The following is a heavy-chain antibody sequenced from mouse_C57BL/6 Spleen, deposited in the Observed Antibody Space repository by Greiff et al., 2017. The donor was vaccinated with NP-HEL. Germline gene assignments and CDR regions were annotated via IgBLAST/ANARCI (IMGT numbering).Heavy chain of an antibody. Sequence: VQLQQPGAELVQPWASVKLSCKASGYTFTRYWMHWVKLRPGHGLEWIGMFHPNSGSTNYNEKFKSKATLTVDKSSSTAYMQLSSLTSEDSAVYYCAIYRYAMDYWGQGTSVTVSS. J-gene: IGHJ4*01. CDR2: FHPNSGST. V-gene: IGHV1-64*01. CDR3: AIYRYAMDY. D-gene: IGHD2-1*01. CDR1: GYTFTRYW.